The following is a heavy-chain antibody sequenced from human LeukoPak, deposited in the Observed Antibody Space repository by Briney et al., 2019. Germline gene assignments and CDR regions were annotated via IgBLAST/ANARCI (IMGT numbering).Heavy chain of an antibody. Sequence: PSETLSLTCTVPGGSISSSSYYWGWIRQPPGKGLEWIGSIYYSGSTYYNPSLKSRVTISVDTSKNQFSLKLSSVTAADTAVYYCARQGSYDSSGYYYKWYFDLWGRGTLVTVSS. J-gene: IGHJ2*01. V-gene: IGHV4-39*01. CDR3: ARQGSYDSSGYYYKWYFDL. D-gene: IGHD3-22*01. CDR1: GGSISSSSYY. CDR2: IYYSGST.